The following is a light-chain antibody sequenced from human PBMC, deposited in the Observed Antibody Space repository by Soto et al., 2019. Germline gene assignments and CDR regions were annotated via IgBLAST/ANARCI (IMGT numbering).Light chain of an antibody. J-gene: IGKJ4*01. CDR1: QSVSSSY. Sequence: PAERATLSCRASQSVSSSYLAWYQQKPGQAPRLLIYGASSRATGIPDRFSGSGSGTDFTLTISRLDPEDFAVYYCQQYNSPLTFGGGTKVDI. V-gene: IGKV3-20*01. CDR2: GAS. CDR3: QQYNSPLT.